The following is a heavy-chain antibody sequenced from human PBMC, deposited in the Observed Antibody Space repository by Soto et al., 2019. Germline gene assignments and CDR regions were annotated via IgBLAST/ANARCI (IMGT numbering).Heavy chain of an antibody. D-gene: IGHD5-18*01. Sequence: GGSLRLSCAASGFTFSSYSMNWVRQAPGKGLEWVSYISSSSSTIYYADSVKGRFTISRDNAKNSLYLQMNSLRDEDTAVYYCARDRTDTAMMKYYYYGMDAWGQGTTVTVSS. CDR1: GFTFSSYS. V-gene: IGHV3-48*02. CDR3: ARDRTDTAMMKYYYYGMDA. J-gene: IGHJ6*02. CDR2: ISSSSSTI.